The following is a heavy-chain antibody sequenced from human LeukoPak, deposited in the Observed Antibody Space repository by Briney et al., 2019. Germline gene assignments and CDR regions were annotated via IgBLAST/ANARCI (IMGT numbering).Heavy chain of an antibody. CDR1: GFTFSAYA. J-gene: IGHJ4*02. CDR2: TSISGGST. CDR3: AKGQKWELPLDY. Sequence: PGGSLRLSCAASGFTFSAYAMSWVRQAPGTGLDWVSATSISGGSTYYADSVKGRFTISRDTSKNTLYLQMNSLRDEDTAVYYCAKGQKWELPLDYWGQGTLVTVSS. D-gene: IGHD1-26*01. V-gene: IGHV3-23*01.